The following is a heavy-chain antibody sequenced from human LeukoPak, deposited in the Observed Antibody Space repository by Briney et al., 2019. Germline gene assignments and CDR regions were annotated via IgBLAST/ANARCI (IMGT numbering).Heavy chain of an antibody. CDR2: VYYSGST. J-gene: IGHJ4*02. D-gene: IGHD5-12*01. V-gene: IGHV4-39*01. CDR3: GRQPGAVDNFFDY. CDR1: GGSISSSSYY. Sequence: PSETLSLTCTVSGGSISSSSYYWGWIRQPPGKVLELIGSVYYSGSTYYNPSRKIRGTIPVYTSKSQFSVRLRSVTAADTALYYCGRQPGAVDNFFDYWGQGTLVTVSS.